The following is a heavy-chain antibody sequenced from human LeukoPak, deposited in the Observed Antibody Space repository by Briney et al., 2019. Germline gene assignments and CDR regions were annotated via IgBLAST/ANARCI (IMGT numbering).Heavy chain of an antibody. CDR2: ISWNSGSI. J-gene: IGHJ6*02. CDR3: AKDSGSGYGLLMIGMDV. V-gene: IGHV3-9*01. D-gene: IGHD5-12*01. Sequence: GGSLRLSCAASGFTFDDYAMHWVRQAPGKGLEWVSGISWNSGSIGYADSVKGRFTISRDNAKNSLYLQMNSLRAEDTALYYCAKDSGSGYGLLMIGMDVWGQGTTVTVSS. CDR1: GFTFDDYA.